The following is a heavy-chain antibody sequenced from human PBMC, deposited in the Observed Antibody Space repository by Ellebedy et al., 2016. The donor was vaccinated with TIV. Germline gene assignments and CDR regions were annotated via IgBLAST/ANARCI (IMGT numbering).Heavy chain of an antibody. V-gene: IGHV3-30*07. CDR3: ARKARDGDYGRGLDV. J-gene: IGHJ6*02. D-gene: IGHD4-17*01. Sequence: GESLKISCAASGLTLSSHGVHWVRQAPGKGLEWVAVIWYDGSTKFYTDSVKGRFTISRDESQNTLYMQMNGMRTEDTAIYYSARKARDGDYGRGLDVWGQGTTVTVSS. CDR2: IWYDGSTK. CDR1: GLTLSSHG.